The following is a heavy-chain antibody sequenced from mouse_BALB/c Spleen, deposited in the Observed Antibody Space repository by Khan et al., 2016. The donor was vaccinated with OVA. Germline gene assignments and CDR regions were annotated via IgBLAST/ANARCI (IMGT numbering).Heavy chain of an antibody. D-gene: IGHD2-12*01. CDR3: ARGYEFFPY. Sequence: VQLKQSGPDLVKPGASVKISCKASGYSFSLYYMTWVKQSHGKIPEWIGRVNPNNGDATYNQKFKGKAILTVDKSSSTAYMELRSLTSEDSAVFYCARGYEFFPYWGQGTLVTVSA. J-gene: IGHJ3*01. V-gene: IGHV1-31*01. CDR1: GYSFSLYY. CDR2: VNPNNGDA.